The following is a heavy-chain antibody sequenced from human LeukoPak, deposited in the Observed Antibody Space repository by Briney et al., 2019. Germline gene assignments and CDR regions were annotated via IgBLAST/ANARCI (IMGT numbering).Heavy chain of an antibody. D-gene: IGHD3-22*01. CDR3: ARDIDYYDSSGPVFDY. CDR2: ISYDGNNK. Sequence: PGGSLRLSCAASGFTFSSYAMHWVRQAPGKGLEWVAVISYDGNNKFYADSVKGRFTISRDNAKNSLYLQMNSLRAEDTAVYYCARDIDYYDSSGPVFDYWGQGTLVTVSS. CDR1: GFTFSSYA. J-gene: IGHJ4*02. V-gene: IGHV3-30*04.